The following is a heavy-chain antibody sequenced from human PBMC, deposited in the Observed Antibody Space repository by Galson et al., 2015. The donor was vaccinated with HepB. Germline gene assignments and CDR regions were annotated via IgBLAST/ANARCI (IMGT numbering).Heavy chain of an antibody. CDR1: GYTLTNYH. CDR3: AREIPDTYYFDY. J-gene: IGHJ4*02. D-gene: IGHD2-21*01. V-gene: IGHV1-46*01. CDR2: IFAGGGGT. Sequence: SVKVSCKASGYTLTNYHFHWVRQAPVQGPEWMGKIFAGGGGTRSAERFQGRVTLTRDSSTSTVYIEVSSLRSDDTAVYYCAREIPDTYYFDYWGQGTLVTVSS.